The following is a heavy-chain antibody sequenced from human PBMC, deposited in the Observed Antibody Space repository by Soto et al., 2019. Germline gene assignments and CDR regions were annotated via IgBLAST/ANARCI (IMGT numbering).Heavy chain of an antibody. CDR1: GYTLTELS. D-gene: IGHD6-13*01. CDR2: FDPEDGET. Sequence: ASVKVSCKVSGYTLTELSMHWVRQAPGKGLEWMGGFDPEDGETIYAQKFQGRVTMTEDTSTDTAYMELSSLRSEDTAVYYCARDRSSSWYKDYYYGMDVWGQGTTVTVSS. J-gene: IGHJ6*01. V-gene: IGHV1-24*01. CDR3: ARDRSSSWYKDYYYGMDV.